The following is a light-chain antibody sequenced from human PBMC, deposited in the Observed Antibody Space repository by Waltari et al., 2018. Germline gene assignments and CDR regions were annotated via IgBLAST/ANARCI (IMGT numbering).Light chain of an antibody. Sequence: QSVLTQPPSASGTPGQRVTIPCSGSSSNLGSNTVNWYQQLPGTAPKLLIYSNNQRPSGVPDRFSGSKSGTSASLAISGLQSEDEADYYCAAWDDSLMGVFGGGTKLTVL. CDR3: AAWDDSLMGV. CDR1: SSNLGSNT. V-gene: IGLV1-44*01. CDR2: SNN. J-gene: IGLJ2*01.